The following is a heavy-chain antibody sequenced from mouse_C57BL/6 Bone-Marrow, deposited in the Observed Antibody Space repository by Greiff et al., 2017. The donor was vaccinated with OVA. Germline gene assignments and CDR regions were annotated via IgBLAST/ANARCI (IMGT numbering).Heavy chain of an antibody. D-gene: IGHD4-1*01. J-gene: IGHJ2*01. V-gene: IGHV1-61*01. Sequence: QVQLQQPGAELVRPGSSVKLSCKASGYTFTRYWMDWVKQRPGQGLEWIGNIYPSDSETHYNQKFKDKATLTVDKSSSTAYMQLSSLTSEDSAVYYCARYRNWDEYYFDYWGQGTTLTVSS. CDR1: GYTFTRYW. CDR3: ARYRNWDEYYFDY. CDR2: IYPSDSET.